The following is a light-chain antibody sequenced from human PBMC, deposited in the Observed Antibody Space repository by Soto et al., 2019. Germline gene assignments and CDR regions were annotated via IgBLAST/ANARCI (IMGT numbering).Light chain of an antibody. J-gene: IGKJ1*01. V-gene: IGKV1-6*01. CDR2: GAS. CDR1: QAIRNE. CDR3: LQDYNYPPT. Sequence: AIPMTQSPSSLSASVGDRVTITCRASQAIRNELGWYQQKPGKAPELLIYGASTLQSGVPSRFSGSGFGTDFTLTISNLQPTDFATYYCLQDYNYPPTFGQGTKVEI.